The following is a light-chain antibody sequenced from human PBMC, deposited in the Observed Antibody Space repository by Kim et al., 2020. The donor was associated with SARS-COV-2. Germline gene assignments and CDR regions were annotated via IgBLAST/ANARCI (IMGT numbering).Light chain of an antibody. CDR1: QKMSDNY. J-gene: IGKJ4*01. V-gene: IGKV3-20*01. CDR2: SAS. Sequence: GQEDTLSCRASQKMSDNYLAWYRQKPGQAPRLLMYSASLRATGIPDRFSGSWSGTDFTLTISRLEPEDFAVYYCQLFGSSPRLTFGGGTKVDIK. CDR3: QLFGSSPRLT.